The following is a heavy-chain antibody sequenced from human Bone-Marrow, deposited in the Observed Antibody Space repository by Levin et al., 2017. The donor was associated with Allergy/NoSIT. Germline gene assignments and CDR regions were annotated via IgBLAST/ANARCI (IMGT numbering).Heavy chain of an antibody. Sequence: GGSLRLSCAASGFSFSTYGIHWVRQAPGKGLEWVALITPDGSYKFLADSVKGRFTISRDNLKNTLNLQMNSLRPEDTAVYYCAKGGDMDVWGQGTTVIVSS. CDR3: AKGGDMDV. CDR2: ITPDGSYK. J-gene: IGHJ6*02. D-gene: IGHD3-10*01. CDR1: GFSFSTYG. V-gene: IGHV3-30*18.